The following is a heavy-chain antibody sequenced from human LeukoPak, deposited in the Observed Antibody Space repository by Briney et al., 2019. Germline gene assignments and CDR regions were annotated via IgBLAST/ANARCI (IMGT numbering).Heavy chain of an antibody. Sequence: GGSLRLSCAASGFTFDDYAMHWVRQAPGKGLEWVSYISSSSSIIYYTDSVKGRFTISRDNAKNSLYLQMNSLRAEDTAMYFCAGDDSSGYFFDFWGQGTLVTVSS. CDR2: ISSSSSII. CDR1: GFTFDDYA. CDR3: AGDDSSGYFFDF. D-gene: IGHD3-22*01. J-gene: IGHJ4*02. V-gene: IGHV3-48*01.